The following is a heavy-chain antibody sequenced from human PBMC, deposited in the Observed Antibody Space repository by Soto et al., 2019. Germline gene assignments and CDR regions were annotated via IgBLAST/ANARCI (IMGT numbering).Heavy chain of an antibody. Sequence: GGSLRLSCSASGFTFSSYAMSWVRQAPGKGLEWLSAISGSGITTFYADSVKGRFTISRDNSKNTMFLQMNSLRAEDTAIYYCAKEDLVQVRVFDFWGQGTLVTVSS. V-gene: IGHV3-23*01. CDR2: ISGSGITT. CDR3: AKEDLVQVRVFDF. D-gene: IGHD3-10*01. J-gene: IGHJ5*01. CDR1: GFTFSSYA.